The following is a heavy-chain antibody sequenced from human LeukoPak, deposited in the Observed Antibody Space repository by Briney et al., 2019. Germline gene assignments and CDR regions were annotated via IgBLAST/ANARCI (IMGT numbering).Heavy chain of an antibody. D-gene: IGHD4-23*01. Sequence: ASVKVSCKTSGYTFTNYYIHWVRQAPGQGLEWMAWINPNNGGSGSAQKFQGRVTMTRDTSISTAYMELSRLRSDDTAMYYRASGNSVWAAGTPAYYSDYWGQGTLVTVSS. J-gene: IGHJ4*02. CDR3: ASGNSVWAAGTPAYYSDY. CDR2: INPNNGGS. V-gene: IGHV1-2*02. CDR1: GYTFTNYY.